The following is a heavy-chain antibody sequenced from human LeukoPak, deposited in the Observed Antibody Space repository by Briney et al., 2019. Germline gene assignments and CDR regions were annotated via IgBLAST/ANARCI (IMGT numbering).Heavy chain of an antibody. CDR3: ARDAEGGYSYGYSLNY. V-gene: IGHV1-69*05. Sequence: SVKVSCKASGGTFSSYAISWVRRAPGQGLEWMGRIIPICGTANYAQKFQGRVTITTDESTSTAYMELSSLGSEDTAVYYCARDAEGGYSYGYSLNYWGQGTLVTVSS. CDR1: GGTFSSYA. J-gene: IGHJ4*02. CDR2: IIPICGTA. D-gene: IGHD5-18*01.